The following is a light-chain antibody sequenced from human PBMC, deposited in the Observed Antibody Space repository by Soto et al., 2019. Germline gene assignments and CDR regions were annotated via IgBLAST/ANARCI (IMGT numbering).Light chain of an antibody. J-gene: IGKJ4*01. CDR3: QQRSKWPPVS. Sequence: EIVLTQSPATLSLSPGERATLSCRASQSVGSYLGWYQHKPGQAPRLLIYDASNRAAGVPARFSGSGSGTDFTLTINGLEPEDFAIYYCQQRSKWPPVSFGGGTKVEI. V-gene: IGKV3-11*01. CDR2: DAS. CDR1: QSVGSY.